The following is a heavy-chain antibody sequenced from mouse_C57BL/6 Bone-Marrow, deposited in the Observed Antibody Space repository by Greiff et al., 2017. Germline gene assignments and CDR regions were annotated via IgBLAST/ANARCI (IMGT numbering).Heavy chain of an antibody. CDR1: GFSLTSYG. J-gene: IGHJ3*01. CDR3: ASSPRSSSGLFAY. CDR2: IWGVGST. D-gene: IGHD3-2*02. Sequence: VMLVESGPGLVAPSQSLSITCTVSGFSLTSYGVDWVRQSPGKGLEWLGVIWGVGSTNYNSALKSRLNISKDNSTSQVFLKMNSLQTDDTAMYSCASSPRSSSGLFAYWGQGTLVTVSA. V-gene: IGHV2-6*01.